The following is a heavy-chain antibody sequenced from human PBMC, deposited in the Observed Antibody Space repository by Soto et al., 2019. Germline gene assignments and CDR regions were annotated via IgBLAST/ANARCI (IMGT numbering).Heavy chain of an antibody. CDR3: TSGVVPITH. J-gene: IGHJ4*02. Sequence: VGSLRLSCAASGFTVSSNYMTWVRQAPGKGLEWVSVLYSGGSAYYADSVRGRFSISRDNSKNTLYLQMDRLRAEDTVIYYCTSGVVPITHWGQGTLVTVSS. V-gene: IGHV3-53*01. CDR1: GFTVSSNY. D-gene: IGHD3-16*01. CDR2: LYSGGSA.